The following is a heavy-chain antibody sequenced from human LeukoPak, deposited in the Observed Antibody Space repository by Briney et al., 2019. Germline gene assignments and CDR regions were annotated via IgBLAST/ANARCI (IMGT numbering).Heavy chain of an antibody. V-gene: IGHV4-59*01. J-gene: IGHJ6*03. CDR2: IYYSGST. CDR3: ARGDFCSKSNCYLRPMDV. CDR1: GGSISDYY. Sequence: SETLSLTCTVSGGSISDYYWNWIRQPPGKGLEWIGYIYYSGSTTYNPSLKSRVTMSVGTAKNQFSLKLRSVTAADTAVYYCARGDFCSKSNCYLRPMDVWGKGTTVTVSS. D-gene: IGHD3-3*01.